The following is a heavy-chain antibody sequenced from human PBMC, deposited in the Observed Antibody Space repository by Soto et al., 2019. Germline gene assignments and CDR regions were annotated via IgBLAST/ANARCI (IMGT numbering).Heavy chain of an antibody. CDR2: INAGNGNT. CDR1: GYTFTSYA. V-gene: IGHV1-3*01. CDR3: ARGLGPAKCSGGSCYSGVDYYYYGMDV. Sequence: ASVKVSCKASGYTFTSYAMHWVRQAPGQRLEWMGWINAGNGNTKYSQKFQGRVTITRDTSASTAYMELSSLRSEDTAVYYCARGLGPAKCSGGSCYSGVDYYYYGMDVWGQGTTVTVSS. D-gene: IGHD2-15*01. J-gene: IGHJ6*02.